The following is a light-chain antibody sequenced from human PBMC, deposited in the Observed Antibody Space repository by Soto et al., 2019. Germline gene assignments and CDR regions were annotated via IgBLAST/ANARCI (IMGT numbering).Light chain of an antibody. Sequence: QSALTQPASVSGSPGQSITISCTGTSSDVGGYNYVSWYQQYPGKVSKLMIYDVSNRPSGVSDRFSGSKSGNTASLTISGLQAEDEADYYCSSYTSSTTLVFGGGTKLTVL. CDR1: SSDVGGYNY. J-gene: IGLJ2*01. CDR3: SSYTSSTTLV. V-gene: IGLV2-14*01. CDR2: DVS.